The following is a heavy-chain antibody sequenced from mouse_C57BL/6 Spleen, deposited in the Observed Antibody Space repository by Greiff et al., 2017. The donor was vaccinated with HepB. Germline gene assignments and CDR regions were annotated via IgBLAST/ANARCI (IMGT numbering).Heavy chain of an antibody. CDR3: VRDHYSNYVAWFAY. J-gene: IGHJ3*01. Sequence: EVQVVESGGGLVQPKGSLKLSCAASGFSFNTYAMNWVRQAPGKGLEWVARIRSKSNNYATYYADSVKDRFTISRDDSESMLYLQMNNLKTEDTAMYYCVRDHYSNYVAWFAYWGQGTLVTVSA. D-gene: IGHD2-5*01. CDR2: IRSKSNNYAT. V-gene: IGHV10-1*01. CDR1: GFSFNTYA.